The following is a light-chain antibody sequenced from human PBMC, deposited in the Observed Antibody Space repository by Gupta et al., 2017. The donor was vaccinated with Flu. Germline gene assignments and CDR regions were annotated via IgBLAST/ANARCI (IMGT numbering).Light chain of an antibody. CDR2: WAS. J-gene: IGKJ2*01. CDR1: QSIFYRSNKKNY. V-gene: IGKV4-1*01. Sequence: DIVMTQSPDSLAVSLGDRATINCKSSQSIFYRSNKKNYLAWDQQKPGQPPKLLIYWASTRESGVPDRFSGSGSATDFTLTISSLQAEDVAVDYGQKYYTKMYTCGQGTKLEIK. CDR3: QKYYTKMYT.